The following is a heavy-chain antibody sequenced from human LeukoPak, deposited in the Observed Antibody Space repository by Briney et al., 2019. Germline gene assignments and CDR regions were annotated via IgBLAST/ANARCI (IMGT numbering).Heavy chain of an antibody. V-gene: IGHV4-34*01. CDR2: INHSGST. D-gene: IGHD6-6*01. Sequence: SETLSLTCAVYGGSFSGYYWSWIRQPPGKGLEWIWEINHSGSTNYNPSLKSRVTISVDTSKNQFSLKLSSVTAADTAVYYCARGAGGSIAASFDYWGQGTLVTVSS. CDR1: GGSFSGYY. CDR3: ARGAGGSIAASFDY. J-gene: IGHJ4*02.